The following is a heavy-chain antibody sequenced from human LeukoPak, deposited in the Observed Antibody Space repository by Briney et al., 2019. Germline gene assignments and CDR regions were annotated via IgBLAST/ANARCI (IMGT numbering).Heavy chain of an antibody. V-gene: IGHV3-30-3*01. Sequence: GGSLRLSCAASGFIFSTYAMHWVRQAPGKGLEWVALISYDGTNKYYADSVKGRFTISRDNSKNTLYLQMNSLRAEDTAVYYCAPRDPGINEGAYWGQGTLVTVSS. CDR1: GFIFSTYA. CDR3: APRDPGINEGAY. D-gene: IGHD1-1*01. J-gene: IGHJ4*02. CDR2: ISYDGTNK.